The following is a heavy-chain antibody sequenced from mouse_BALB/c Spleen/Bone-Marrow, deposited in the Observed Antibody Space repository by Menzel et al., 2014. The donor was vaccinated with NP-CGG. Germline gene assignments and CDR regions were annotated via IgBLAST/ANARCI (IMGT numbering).Heavy chain of an antibody. Sequence: EVQRVESGGGLVQPGGSRKLSCAASGFTFSSFGMHWVRQAPEKGLEWVAYISSGSSTIYYADTVKGRFTISRDNPKNTLFLQMTSLRSEDTAMYYRARDRYDEYFDVWGAGTTVTVSS. V-gene: IGHV5-17*02. CDR2: ISSGSSTI. CDR1: GFTFSSFG. D-gene: IGHD2-14*01. J-gene: IGHJ1*01. CDR3: ARDRYDEYFDV.